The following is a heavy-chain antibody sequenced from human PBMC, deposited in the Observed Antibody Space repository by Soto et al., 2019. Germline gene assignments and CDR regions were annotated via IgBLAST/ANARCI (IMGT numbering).Heavy chain of an antibody. V-gene: IGHV4-39*07. D-gene: IGHD3-9*01. CDR2: IYYSGST. J-gene: IGHJ6*02. CDR3: ARVDIFTVYGCMDV. CDR1: VGSISSSRYY. Sequence: LALTFTGSVGSISSSRYYWGWIRQPPGKGLEWIVSIYYSGSTYYSPSLKSRVTISVDTSKNQFSLKLNSVTAADTAVYYCARVDIFTVYGCMDVCGQVTKVTV.